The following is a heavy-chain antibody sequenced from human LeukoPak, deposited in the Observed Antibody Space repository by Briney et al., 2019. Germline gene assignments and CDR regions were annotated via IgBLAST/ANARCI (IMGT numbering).Heavy chain of an antibody. D-gene: IGHD3-22*01. CDR2: IYYSGGT. CDR3: ARDGPRDSSGYGY. J-gene: IGHJ4*02. V-gene: IGHV4-59*12. Sequence: SETLSLTCTVSGGSISSYYWSWIRQPPGKGLEWIGYIYYSGGTNYNPSLKSRITISVDTSKNQFSLKLSSVTAADTAVYYCARDGPRDSSGYGYWGQGTLVTVSS. CDR1: GGSISSYY.